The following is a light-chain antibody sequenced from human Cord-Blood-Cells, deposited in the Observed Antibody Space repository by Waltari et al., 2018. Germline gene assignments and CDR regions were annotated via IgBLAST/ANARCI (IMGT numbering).Light chain of an antibody. V-gene: IGLV2-23*01. CDR3: CSYAGSSTPVV. Sequence: QSALTQPASVSGPPGQSITISCTGTSSDVGSYNLFPWYQQHPGKAPKLMIYEGSKRPSGVSNRFSGSKSGNTASLTISGLQAEDEADYYCCSYAGSSTPVVFGGGTKLTVL. CDR1: SSDVGSYNL. CDR2: EGS. J-gene: IGLJ2*01.